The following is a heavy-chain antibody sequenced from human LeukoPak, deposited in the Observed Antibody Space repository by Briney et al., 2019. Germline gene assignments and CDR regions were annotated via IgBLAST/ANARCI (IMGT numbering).Heavy chain of an antibody. CDR3: GRGGNGIDI. D-gene: IGHD2-8*01. V-gene: IGHV3-74*01. CDR2: INSDESNT. CDR1: GFTFSHYL. J-gene: IGHJ3*02. Sequence: GGSLRLSCTASGFTFSHYLMHWVRQAPGKGLVWVSRINSDESNTNSYADSVKGRFIISRDNAKNTLYLQMNSLRAEDTAVYFCGRGGNGIDIWGQGTTVIVSS.